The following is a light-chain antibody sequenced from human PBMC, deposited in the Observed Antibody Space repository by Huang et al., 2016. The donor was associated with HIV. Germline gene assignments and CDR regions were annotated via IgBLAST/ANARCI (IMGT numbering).Light chain of an antibody. Sequence: EVVLTQSPVTLSLSPGERASLSCWASQGVGNYLAWYQQKPGQPPRLIIYDSSNRATGVPGRFSGSGSETDFTRTINSLEPEDFAVYYCQQRNSWPPTFGQGTRLEIK. CDR2: DSS. J-gene: IGKJ5*01. CDR3: QQRNSWPPT. V-gene: IGKV3-11*01. CDR1: QGVGNY.